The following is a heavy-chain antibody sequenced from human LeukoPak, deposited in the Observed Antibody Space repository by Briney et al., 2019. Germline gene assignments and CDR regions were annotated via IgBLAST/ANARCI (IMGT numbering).Heavy chain of an antibody. CDR3: ARGRNDFWSGHRMFDP. D-gene: IGHD3-3*01. CDR2: INHSGST. CDR1: GGSFSGYY. Sequence: PSETLSLTCAVYGGSFSGYYWSWIRQPPGKGLEWIGEINHSGSTNYNPSLKSRVTISVDTSKNQFSLKLSSVTAADTAVYYCARGRNDFWSGHRMFDPWGQGTLVTVSS. J-gene: IGHJ5*02. V-gene: IGHV4-34*01.